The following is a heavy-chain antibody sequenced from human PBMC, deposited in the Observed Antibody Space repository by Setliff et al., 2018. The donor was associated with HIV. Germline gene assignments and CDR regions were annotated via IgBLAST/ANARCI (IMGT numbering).Heavy chain of an antibody. V-gene: IGHV3-53*05. J-gene: IGHJ6*03. Sequence: GGSLRLSCAASGFTVSSYYMAWVRQAPGKGLEWVSTIYSDGSTYHADSVKGRFTLSRDTSKNTLSLKMNTLRPEDTAVYYCARVPSLHSSGWSGHYAYYYYYMDVWGNGTTVTVSS. D-gene: IGHD6-19*01. CDR3: ARVPSLHSSGWSGHYAYYYYYMDV. CDR1: GFTVSSYY. CDR2: IYSDGST.